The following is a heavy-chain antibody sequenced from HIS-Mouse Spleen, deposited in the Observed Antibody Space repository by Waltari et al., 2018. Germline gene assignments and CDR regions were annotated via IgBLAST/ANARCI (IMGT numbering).Heavy chain of an antibody. D-gene: IGHD1-26*01. CDR3: ARFTPVSGSFDY. CDR1: GFTVISNY. Sequence: EVQLVESGGGLVQPGGSLRLSCAASGFTVISNYMSWVRQAPGKGLEWVSVIYSGGSTYYADSVKGRFTISRDNSKNTLYLQMNSLRAEDTAVYYCARFTPVSGSFDYWGQGTLVTVSS. CDR2: IYSGGST. J-gene: IGHJ4*02. V-gene: IGHV3-66*01.